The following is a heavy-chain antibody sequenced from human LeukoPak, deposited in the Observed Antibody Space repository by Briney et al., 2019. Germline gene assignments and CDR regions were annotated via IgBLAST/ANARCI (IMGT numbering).Heavy chain of an antibody. V-gene: IGHV3-74*01. CDR2: INSDGSST. Sequence: PGGSLRLSCAASGFTFSSYWMHWVRQAPGKGLVWVSRINSDGSSTSYADSVKGRFTISRDNAKNTLYLQMNSLRAEDTAVYYCASYDFWSGYSDYWGQGTLVTVSS. J-gene: IGHJ4*02. CDR3: ASYDFWSGYSDY. D-gene: IGHD3-3*01. CDR1: GFTFSSYW.